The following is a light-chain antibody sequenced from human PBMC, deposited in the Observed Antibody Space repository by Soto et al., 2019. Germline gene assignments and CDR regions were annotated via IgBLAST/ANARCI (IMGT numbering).Light chain of an antibody. CDR2: GAS. CDR1: QSVTSNY. J-gene: IGKJ1*01. CDR3: QQYGKTPWT. Sequence: EIVLTQSPGTLSLSPGERATLSCRASQSVTSNYLAWYQQQPGQAPRLLIYGASSRATGIPDTFSGSGSGTDFTLTISRLEPEDFAVYYCQQYGKTPWTFGQGTKVDIK. V-gene: IGKV3-20*01.